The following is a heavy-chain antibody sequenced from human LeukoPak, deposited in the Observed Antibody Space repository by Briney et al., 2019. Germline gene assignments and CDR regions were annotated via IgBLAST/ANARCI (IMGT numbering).Heavy chain of an antibody. CDR1: GFTFNKYV. V-gene: IGHV3-23*01. CDR3: AKEVGDGETAS. D-gene: IGHD3-16*01. Sequence: RGSLRLSCAASGFTFNKYVMSWVRQAPGKGLEWVSAIRGSGTITYYADSVKGRFTISGDKSKNTLYLQMNSLRVEDTAVYYCAKEVGDGETASWGQGTLVTVST. J-gene: IGHJ4*02. CDR2: IRGSGTIT.